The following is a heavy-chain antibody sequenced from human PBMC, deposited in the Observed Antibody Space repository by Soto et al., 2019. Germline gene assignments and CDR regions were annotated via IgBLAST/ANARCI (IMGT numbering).Heavy chain of an antibody. Sequence: EVQLVQSGAEVKKPGESLKISCKGSGYSYTTYWIGWVRQMPGKGLEWVGFIFPGDSDTRYSPSFQGQVTISADKSISTAYLQWNSLKASDTAMYYCVRPEGATKWGQGTLVTVSS. J-gene: IGHJ4*02. D-gene: IGHD5-12*01. V-gene: IGHV5-51*01. CDR2: IFPGDSDT. CDR1: GYSYTTYW. CDR3: VRPEGATK.